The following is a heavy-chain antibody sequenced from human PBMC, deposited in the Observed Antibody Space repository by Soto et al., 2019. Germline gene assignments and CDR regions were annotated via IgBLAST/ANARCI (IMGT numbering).Heavy chain of an antibody. CDR3: AKDTDSGVATGGMDV. D-gene: IGHD3-3*01. CDR1: GFTFDDYA. J-gene: IGHJ6*02. CDR2: ISWNSGSI. Sequence: PGGSLRLSCAASGFTFDDYAMHWVRQAPGKGLEWVSGISWNSGSIGYADSVKGRFTISRDNAKNSLYLQMNSLRAEDTALYYCAKDTDSGVATGGMDVRGQGSTVTASS. V-gene: IGHV3-9*01.